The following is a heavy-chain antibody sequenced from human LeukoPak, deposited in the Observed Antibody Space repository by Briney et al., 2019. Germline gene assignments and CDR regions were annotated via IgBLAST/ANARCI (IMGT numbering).Heavy chain of an antibody. CDR1: GYSFANYW. D-gene: IGHD1-1*01. J-gene: IGHJ4*02. CDR2: INPGDTNI. V-gene: IGHV5-51*01. CDR3: ARPRRAERDEDF. Sequence: GESLKISCKASGYSFANYWIGWVRQVPGKGLEWVVMINPGDTNIAYSPSFQGQVTISADRSISTAYLQWSSLKASDIAMYYCARPRRAERDEDFWGQGTLVTVSS.